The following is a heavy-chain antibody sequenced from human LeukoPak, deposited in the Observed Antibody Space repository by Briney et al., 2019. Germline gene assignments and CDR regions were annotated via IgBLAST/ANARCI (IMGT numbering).Heavy chain of an antibody. D-gene: IGHD3-10*01. V-gene: IGHV3-23*01. CDR2: ISGSGDT. J-gene: IGHJ4*02. CDR1: GFTFSSYA. CDR3: GKPHYGSGSYYTDDY. Sequence: PGGSLRLSCAASGFTFSSYAMIWVRRAPGKGLEWVSGISGSGDTYYAASVKGRFTISRDNSKNTLYLQMNSLRGDDTAVYYCGKPHYGSGSYYTDDYWGQGTLVTVSS.